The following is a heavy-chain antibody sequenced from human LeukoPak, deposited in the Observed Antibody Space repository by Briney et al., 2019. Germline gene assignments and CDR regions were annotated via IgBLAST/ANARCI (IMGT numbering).Heavy chain of an antibody. Sequence: PSQTLSLTCAVSGGSNSSGGYSWSWIRQPPGKGLEWIGYIYHSGSTYYNPSLKSRVTISVDRSKNQFSLKLSSVTAADTAVYYCARARDGYKSGAPTNWFDPWGQGTLVTVSS. CDR2: IYHSGST. CDR1: GGSNSSGGYS. J-gene: IGHJ5*02. CDR3: ARARDGYKSGAPTNWFDP. D-gene: IGHD5-24*01. V-gene: IGHV4-30-2*01.